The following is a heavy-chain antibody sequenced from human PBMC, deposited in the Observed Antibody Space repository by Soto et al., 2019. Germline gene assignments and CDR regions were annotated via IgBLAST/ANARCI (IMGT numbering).Heavy chain of an antibody. J-gene: IGHJ4*02. CDR2: IWYDGSNK. CDR1: GFTFSSYG. V-gene: IGHV3-33*01. D-gene: IGHD2-2*01. Sequence: ESGGGVVQPGRSLRLSCAASGFTFSSYGMHWVRQAPGKGLEWVAVIWYDGSNKYYADSVKGRFTISRDNSKNTLYLQMNSLRAEDTAVYYGAVGRLGVPRSVWCQGTLVTVSS. CDR3: AVGRLGVPRSV.